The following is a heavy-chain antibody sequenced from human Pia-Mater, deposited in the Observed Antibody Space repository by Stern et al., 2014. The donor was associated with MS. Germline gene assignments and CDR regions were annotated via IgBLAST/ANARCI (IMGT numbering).Heavy chain of an antibody. CDR3: ARGYSSGWLFLLDY. CDR2: ISFDGNKK. CDR1: GFTFSTYP. V-gene: IGHV3-30-3*01. J-gene: IGHJ4*02. D-gene: IGHD6-19*01. Sequence: QDQLVQSGGGVVQPGTSLRLSCAASGFTFSTYPIHWVRQAPGKGLEWVAVISFDGNKKYFADSVKGRFTISRDNSKNTMYLQMNSXXXXXXAIYYCARGYSSGWLFLLDYWGQGTLV.